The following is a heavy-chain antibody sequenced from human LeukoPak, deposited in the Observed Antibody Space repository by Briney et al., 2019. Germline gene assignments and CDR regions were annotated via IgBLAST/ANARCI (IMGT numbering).Heavy chain of an antibody. V-gene: IGHV3-48*02. CDR3: TRGRYQFLGPNDH. CDR2: ITMDSVR. D-gene: IGHD2-2*01. CDR1: GFTFSSYA. J-gene: IGHJ4*02. Sequence: GGSLRLSCAASGFTFSSYAMSWVRQAPGKGLEWISYITMDSVRFYADSVKGRFTISRDNDKNSVYLQMNSLRDDDTAVYYCTRGRYQFLGPNDHWGQGSLVTVSS.